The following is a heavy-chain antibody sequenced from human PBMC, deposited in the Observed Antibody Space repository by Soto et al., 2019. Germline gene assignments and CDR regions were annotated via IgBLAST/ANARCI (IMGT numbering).Heavy chain of an antibody. CDR3: AREGTGTTSMDG. CDR1: GYTFTSYD. V-gene: IGHV1-8*01. Sequence: QVQLVQSGAEVKKPGASVKVSCKASGYTFTSYDINWVRQATGQGLEWMGWMNPNSGNTGYAQKSQGRVTMTRNTSISTAYMELSSLSTEDTAVDYGAREGTGTTSMDGWGQGTTVNVSS. D-gene: IGHD1-1*01. J-gene: IGHJ6*02. CDR2: MNPNSGNT.